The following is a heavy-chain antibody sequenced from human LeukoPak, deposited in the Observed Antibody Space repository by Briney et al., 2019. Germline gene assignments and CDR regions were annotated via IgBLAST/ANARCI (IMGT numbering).Heavy chain of an antibody. Sequence: GGSLRLSCAASGFTFSNYAMNWVRQAPGKGLEWVSSMSGGGDNTYYADSVKGRFTISRDTSKSTLYLQMNSLRAEDTAVYYCARQSLIVVVIAPFEYWGQGTLVTVSS. V-gene: IGHV3-23*01. CDR3: ARQSLIVVVIAPFEY. D-gene: IGHD2-21*01. CDR1: GFTFSNYA. J-gene: IGHJ4*02. CDR2: MSGGGDNT.